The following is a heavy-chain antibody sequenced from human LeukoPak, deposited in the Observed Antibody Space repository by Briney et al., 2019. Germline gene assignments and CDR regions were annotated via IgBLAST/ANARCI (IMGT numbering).Heavy chain of an antibody. V-gene: IGHV4-59*01. CDR3: AREIVVPAAMADYYYYYGMDV. CDR2: ISHSGST. Sequence: SETLSLTCTVSGGSISGYYWSWIRQPPGKGLEWIGYISHSGSTNYNPSLKSQVTISVDTSKNQFSLKLSSVTAADTAVYFCAREIVVPAAMADYYYYYGMDVWGQGTTVTVSS. D-gene: IGHD2-2*01. J-gene: IGHJ6*02. CDR1: GGSISGYY.